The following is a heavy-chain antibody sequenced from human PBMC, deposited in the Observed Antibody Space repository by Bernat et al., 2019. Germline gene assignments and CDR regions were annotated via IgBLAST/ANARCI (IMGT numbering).Heavy chain of an antibody. CDR1: GGSFSGYY. Sequence: QVQLQQWGAGLLKPSETLSLTCGVYGGSFSGYYCSWIRQSPGKGLEWIGEINHSGSTDYNSSPKSRVTISADTSTNQFSLKLSSVTAADTAVFYCARGLIAVAGTVSDSWGQGTLVTVSS. D-gene: IGHD6-19*01. CDR2: INHSGST. V-gene: IGHV4-34*01. J-gene: IGHJ4*02. CDR3: ARGLIAVAGTVSDS.